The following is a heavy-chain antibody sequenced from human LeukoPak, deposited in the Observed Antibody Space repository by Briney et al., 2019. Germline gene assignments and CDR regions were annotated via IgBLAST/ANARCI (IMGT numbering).Heavy chain of an antibody. CDR1: GFTFSSYA. D-gene: IGHD2-2*01. J-gene: IGHJ4*02. Sequence: GGSLRLSCAASGFTFSSYAMSWVRQAPGKGLEWVSAISGSGGSTYYADSVKGRFTISRDNSKNTLYLQMNSLRAEDTAVYYCAKDRGYCSSTSCPHHYFDYWAREPWSPSPQ. V-gene: IGHV3-23*01. CDR3: AKDRGYCSSTSCPHHYFDY. CDR2: ISGSGGST.